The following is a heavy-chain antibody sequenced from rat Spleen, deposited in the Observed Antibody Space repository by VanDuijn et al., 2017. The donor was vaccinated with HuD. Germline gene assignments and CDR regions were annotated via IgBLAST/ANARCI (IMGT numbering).Heavy chain of an antibody. J-gene: IGHJ3*01. CDR1: GFTFSHYG. CDR2: IIYDGSNT. Sequence: EVQLVESGGDLVQPGRSLKLTCAASGFTFSHYGMAWVRQAPTKGLEWVAAIIYDGSNTFYRDSVMGRFTISRDNAKSTLYLKMDRLTSEDTATYYCTTGPRILRIDWFAYWGQGTLVTVSS. D-gene: IGHD1-6*01. V-gene: IGHV5-29*01. CDR3: TTGPRILRIDWFAY.